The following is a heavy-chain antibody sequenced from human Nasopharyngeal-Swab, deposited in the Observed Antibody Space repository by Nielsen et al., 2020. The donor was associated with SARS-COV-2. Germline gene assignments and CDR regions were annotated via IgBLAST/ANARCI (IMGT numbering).Heavy chain of an antibody. Sequence: GESLKISCAASGFTFSSYWMSWVRQAPGKGLEWVANIKQDGSEKYYVDSVKGRFTISGDNAKNSLYLQMNSLRAEDTAVYYCARHYDYVWGSYRPFDYWGQGTLVTVSS. CDR3: ARHYDYVWGSYRPFDY. CDR2: IKQDGSEK. V-gene: IGHV3-7*01. D-gene: IGHD3-16*02. J-gene: IGHJ4*02. CDR1: GFTFSSYW.